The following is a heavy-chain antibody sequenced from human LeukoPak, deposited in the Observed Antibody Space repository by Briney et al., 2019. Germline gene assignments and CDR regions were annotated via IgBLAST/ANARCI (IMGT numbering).Heavy chain of an antibody. V-gene: IGHV1-18*01. D-gene: IGHD5-18*01. J-gene: IGHJ3*02. Sequence: ASVKVSCKAFGYTFTKEAISWVRQAPGQGLEWMGWISAYNGATKYADKFQDRFTMTTDPDTDTAYMQLRSLRSDDTAVYYCARDINTAMVTGDAFDIWGQGTKITVSS. CDR2: ISAYNGAT. CDR3: ARDINTAMVTGDAFDI. CDR1: GYTFTKEA.